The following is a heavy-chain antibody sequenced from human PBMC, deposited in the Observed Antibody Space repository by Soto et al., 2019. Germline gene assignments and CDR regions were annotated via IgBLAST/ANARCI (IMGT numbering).Heavy chain of an antibody. V-gene: IGHV3-30-3*01. CDR1: GFIFSNYA. Sequence: VQLVESGGGVVQPGRSLRLSCSASGFIFSNYAIHWIRQPPGKGLEWVAVISFDGSKNSYADSVRGRLTISRDNSKNTVDLQMSSLRGEDTAVYYCAAEDAGLDYYYGMGVWGQGTTVTVSS. CDR3: AAEDAGLDYYYGMGV. CDR2: ISFDGSKN. J-gene: IGHJ6*02.